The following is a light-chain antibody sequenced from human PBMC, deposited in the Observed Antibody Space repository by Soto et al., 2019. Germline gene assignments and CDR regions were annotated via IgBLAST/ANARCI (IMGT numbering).Light chain of an antibody. J-gene: IGKJ3*01. CDR2: AAS. Sequence: DIQMTQSPSSLSASVGDRVTITCRASQGIRNDLAWYQQKPGKVPKLLIYAASTLESGVPSRFSGSGSGTDFTLTISCLQSEDFATYYCQQYYSYPPTFGPGTKVDIK. V-gene: IGKV1-17*01. CDR1: QGIRND. CDR3: QQYYSYPPT.